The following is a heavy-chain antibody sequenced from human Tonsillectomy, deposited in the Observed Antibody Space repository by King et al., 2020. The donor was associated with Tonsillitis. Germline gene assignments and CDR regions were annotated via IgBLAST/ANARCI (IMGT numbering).Heavy chain of an antibody. CDR3: PTAGVVGVVAGTPDDY. CDR2: VKSKASGGTT. V-gene: IGHV3-15*01. D-gene: IGHD2-15*01. J-gene: IGHJ4*02. CDR1: GFTFSNAW. Sequence: VQLVESGGGLVKPGGSLRLSCAASGFTFSNAWMSWVRQAPGKGLEWVGRVKSKASGGTTDYAAAVKGRFTISRDDSENTLFLQMNGLKTEDTAVYYWPTAGVVGVVAGTPDDYWGQGTLVPVSS.